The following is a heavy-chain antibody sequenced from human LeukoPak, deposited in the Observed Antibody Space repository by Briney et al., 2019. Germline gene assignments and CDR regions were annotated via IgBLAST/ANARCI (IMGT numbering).Heavy chain of an antibody. V-gene: IGHV1-2*02. CDR3: ARSIVVVPAAIGY. CDR2: INPNSGGT. D-gene: IGHD2-2*02. CDR1: GYTFTGYY. Sequence: GASVKVSCKASGYTFTGYYMHWVRQAPGQGLEWMGWINPNSGGTNYAQKFQGRVTMTRDTSISTAYMELSRLRSDDTAVYYCARSIVVVPAAIGYWGQGTLVTVSS. J-gene: IGHJ4*02.